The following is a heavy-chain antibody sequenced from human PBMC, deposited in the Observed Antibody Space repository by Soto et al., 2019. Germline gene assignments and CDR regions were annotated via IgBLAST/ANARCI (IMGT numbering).Heavy chain of an antibody. J-gene: IGHJ4*02. Sequence: QVHLVESGGGVVQPGRSLRLSCAASGFTFSSYGMHWVRQAPGKGLEWVAVIWSDGSYQHYEDSVRGRFIISRDNSKNTLNLQMTSLRAEDTDVYYCAKSSTCAYYPHLDSWGQGTLVTVSS. CDR2: IWSDGSYQ. CDR3: AKSSTCAYYPHLDS. V-gene: IGHV3-33*06. CDR1: GFTFSSYG. D-gene: IGHD3-22*01.